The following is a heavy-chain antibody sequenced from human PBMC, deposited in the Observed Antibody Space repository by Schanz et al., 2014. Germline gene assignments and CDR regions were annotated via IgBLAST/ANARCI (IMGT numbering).Heavy chain of an antibody. J-gene: IGHJ5*02. D-gene: IGHD5-12*01. Sequence: QVQLQESGPGLVKPSQTLSLTCTVSGGSISSGGYYWSWIRQHPGKGLEWIGYIYYSGNTYYTPSLKSRVIMSVDTSKKQFSLKRSSVTAADTAVYYCARVLPGGGGAGGGYKWFDPWGQGILVTVSS. CDR1: GGSISSGGYY. V-gene: IGHV4-31*03. CDR3: ARVLPGGGGAGGGYKWFDP. CDR2: IYYSGNT.